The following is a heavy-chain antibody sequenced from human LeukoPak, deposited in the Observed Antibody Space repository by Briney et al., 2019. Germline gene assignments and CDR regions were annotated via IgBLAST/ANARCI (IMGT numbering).Heavy chain of an antibody. J-gene: IGHJ4*02. CDR1: GFTLSTYG. CDR3: AKDLSSSWFEGLDN. D-gene: IGHD6-13*01. CDR2: IWNDGSNK. Sequence: GRSLRLSCAASGFTLSTYGMYWVRQAPGKGLEWVAVIWNDGSNKHYTDSVKGRFTISRDNSKNTLDLKMNSLRAEDTAVYYCAKDLSSSWFEGLDNWGQGTLVTVSS. V-gene: IGHV3-33*06.